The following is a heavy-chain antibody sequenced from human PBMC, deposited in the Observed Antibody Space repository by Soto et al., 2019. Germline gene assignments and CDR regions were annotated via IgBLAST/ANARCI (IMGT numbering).Heavy chain of an antibody. CDR1: GFTFSGSA. J-gene: IGHJ5*02. CDR2: IRSKTNSYAT. V-gene: IGHV3-73*02. D-gene: IGHD3-22*01. CDR3: TRDPRNYYDSSGSANWFDP. Sequence: EVQLVESGGGLVQPGGSLKLSCAASGFTFSGSAMHWVRQASGKGLEWVGRIRSKTNSYATAYAASVKGRFTVSRDVAKNTAYLQMNSLKTEDTAVYYCTRDPRNYYDSSGSANWFDPWGQGTLVTVSS.